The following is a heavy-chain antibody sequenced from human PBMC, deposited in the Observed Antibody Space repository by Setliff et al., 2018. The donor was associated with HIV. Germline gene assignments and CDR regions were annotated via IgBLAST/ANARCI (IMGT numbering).Heavy chain of an antibody. CDR1: GFTFTNYW. D-gene: IGHD4-17*01. CDR3: ARDDYLDGR. V-gene: IGHV3-20*04. J-gene: IGHJ4*02. CDR2: INWNGGST. Sequence: GSLRLSCAASGFTFTNYWMHWVRQAPGKGLEWVSGINWNGGSTGYADSVKGRFIISRDNAKNSVYLHMNSLRVEDTAVYYCARDDYLDGRWGQGTMVTVSS.